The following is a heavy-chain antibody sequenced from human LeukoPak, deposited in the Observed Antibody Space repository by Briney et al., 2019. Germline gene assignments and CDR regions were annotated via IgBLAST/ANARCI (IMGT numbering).Heavy chain of an antibody. V-gene: IGHV1-69*05. CDR2: IIPIFGTA. CDR1: GGTFSSYA. CDR3: ATVKGLRWPFDY. D-gene: IGHD4-23*01. Sequence: ASVKVSCKASGGTFSSYAISWVRQAPGQGLEWMGGIIPIFGTANYEQKFQGRDTITTDESTSTAYMELSSLRSEDTAVYYCATVKGLRWPFDYWGQGTLVTVSS. J-gene: IGHJ4*02.